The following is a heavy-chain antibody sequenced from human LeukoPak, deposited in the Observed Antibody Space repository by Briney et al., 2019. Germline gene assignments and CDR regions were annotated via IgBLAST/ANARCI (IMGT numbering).Heavy chain of an antibody. CDR3: ARAAIFGWFDP. CDR1: GFTFSSYS. CDR2: ISSSSSYI. Sequence: GGSLRLSCAASGFTFSSYSMNWVRQVPGKGLEWVSFISSSSSYIYYADSVQGRFTISRDNAKNSLYLQMNSLRAEDTAIYYCARAAIFGWFDPWGQGTLVTVSS. V-gene: IGHV3-21*01. J-gene: IGHJ5*02. D-gene: IGHD3-9*01.